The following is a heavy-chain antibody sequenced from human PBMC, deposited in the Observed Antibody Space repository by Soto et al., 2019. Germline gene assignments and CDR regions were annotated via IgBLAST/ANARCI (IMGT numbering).Heavy chain of an antibody. CDR3: ARLHSSSAGY. Sequence: RGESLKISCKGSGYSFTSYWIGWVRQKPGKGLEWMGIIYPGDSDTRYSPSFQGQVTISADKSISTAHLQWRSLKASDTAFYYCARLHSSSAGYWGQGTLVTVSS. CDR2: IYPGDSDT. D-gene: IGHD6-13*01. CDR1: GYSFTSYW. J-gene: IGHJ4*02. V-gene: IGHV5-51*01.